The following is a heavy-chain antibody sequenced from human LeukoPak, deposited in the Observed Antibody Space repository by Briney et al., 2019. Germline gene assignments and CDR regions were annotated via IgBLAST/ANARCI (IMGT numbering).Heavy chain of an antibody. CDR1: GFTFSNYA. J-gene: IGHJ4*02. D-gene: IGHD7-27*01. CDR2: ISGSGGST. Sequence: PGGSLRLSCAASGFTFSNYAMSWVRQAPGKGLEWVSVISGSGGSTYYVDSVKGRFTISRDNSKNTLYLQMNSLRAEDTAVYYCAKAPTNWDSGYWGQGTLVTVSS. V-gene: IGHV3-23*01. CDR3: AKAPTNWDSGY.